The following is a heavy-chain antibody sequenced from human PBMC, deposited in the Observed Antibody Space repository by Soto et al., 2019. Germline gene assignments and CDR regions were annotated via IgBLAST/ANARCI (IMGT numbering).Heavy chain of an antibody. CDR2: ISSSSSYI. V-gene: IGHV3-21*01. Sequence: WGSLRLSCAASGFTFSSYSMNWVRQAPGKGLEWVSSISSSSSYIYYADSVKGRFTISRDNAKNSLYLQMNSLRAEDTAVYYCARDPQRTYYDFWRGYYRPPSGFEPWGQGTLVTVSS. CDR1: GFTFSSYS. J-gene: IGHJ5*02. CDR3: ARDPQRTYYDFWRGYYRPPSGFEP. D-gene: IGHD3-3*01.